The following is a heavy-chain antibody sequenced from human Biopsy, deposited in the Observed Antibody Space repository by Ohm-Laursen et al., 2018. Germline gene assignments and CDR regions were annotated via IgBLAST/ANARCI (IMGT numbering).Heavy chain of an antibody. CDR1: GDSISSYY. CDR2: VYYTGST. D-gene: IGHD3-3*01. J-gene: IGHJ5*02. Sequence: SETLSLTCTVSGDSISSYYWSWIRQPPGKGLQWIGYVYYTGSTDYNPSLQSRVTISVDTSKNHFSLRLRSVTPADTAMYYCARDLYDFCGGCPFDPWGQGTLVTVS. V-gene: IGHV4-59*01. CDR3: ARDLYDFCGGCPFDP.